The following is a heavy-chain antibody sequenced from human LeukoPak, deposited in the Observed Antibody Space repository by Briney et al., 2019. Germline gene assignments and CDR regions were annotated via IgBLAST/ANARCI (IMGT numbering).Heavy chain of an antibody. CDR2: INSDRSST. CDR3: ARVLYDTSGYYYGDFDY. Sequence: GGSLRLSCAASGFTFSTYAMHWVRQAPGKGLEYVSAINSDRSSTYYANSVKGRFTISRDNSKNTLYLQMGSLRADDMAVYYCARVLYDTSGYYYGDFDYWGQGTLVTVSS. J-gene: IGHJ4*02. D-gene: IGHD3-22*01. V-gene: IGHV3-64*01. CDR1: GFTFSTYA.